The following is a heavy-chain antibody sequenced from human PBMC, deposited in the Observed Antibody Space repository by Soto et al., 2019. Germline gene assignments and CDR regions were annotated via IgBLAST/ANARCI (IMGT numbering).Heavy chain of an antibody. Sequence: GGSLRLSCAASGFTFTSYAMSWVRQAPGKGLEWVSAISGSGGSSYYADSVKGRFTISRDNSKNTLFLQMNSLRAEDTAVYYCAKGGSYYYDSSGYYANWGQGTLVTVSS. D-gene: IGHD3-22*01. V-gene: IGHV3-23*01. CDR2: ISGSGGSS. J-gene: IGHJ4*02. CDR1: GFTFTSYA. CDR3: AKGGSYYYDSSGYYAN.